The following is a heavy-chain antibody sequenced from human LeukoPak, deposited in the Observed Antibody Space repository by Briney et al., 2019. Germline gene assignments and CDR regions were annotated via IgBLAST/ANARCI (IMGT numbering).Heavy chain of an antibody. CDR2: IKQDGSEE. J-gene: IGHJ4*02. CDR3: ARDCAYQLLCH. Sequence: GGSLRLSCAASGFTFSNFWMSWVRQVPGKGLEWVANIKQDGSEENYVDSVKGRFTISRDNAKNSLYLQMNSLRAEDTAVYYCARDCAYQLLCHWGQGTLVTVSS. CDR1: GFTFSNFW. D-gene: IGHD2-2*01. V-gene: IGHV3-7*01.